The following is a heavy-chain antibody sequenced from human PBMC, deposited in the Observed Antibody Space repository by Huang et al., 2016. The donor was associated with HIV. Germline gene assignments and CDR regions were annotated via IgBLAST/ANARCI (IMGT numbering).Heavy chain of an antibody. CDR3: ARVIAATRLYYYMDV. J-gene: IGHJ6*03. V-gene: IGHV3-21*01. D-gene: IGHD2-15*01. Sequence: EVQLVESGGGLVKPGGSLSLSCAASGFTFSSHSMNWVRQAPGKWLDSVSSCSTKSSYIYDADAVKGRVTISRDNAKNSLDLQLNTLRAEDTAVYYCARVIAATRLYYYMDVWGKGTTVTVSS. CDR1: GFTFSSHS. CDR2: CSTKSSYI.